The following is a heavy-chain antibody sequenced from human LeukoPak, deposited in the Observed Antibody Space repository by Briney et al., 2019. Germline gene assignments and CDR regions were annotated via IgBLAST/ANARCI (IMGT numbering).Heavy chain of an antibody. CDR3: ARGPYYDFWSGPDFDY. Sequence: SGGSLRLSCAASGFTFSSYWMSWVRQAPGKGLEWVANIKQDGSEKYYVDSVKGRFTISRDNAKNSLYLQMNSLRAEDTAVYYCARGPYYDFWSGPDFDYWGQGTLVTVSS. J-gene: IGHJ4*02. CDR1: GFTFSSYW. D-gene: IGHD3-3*01. CDR2: IKQDGSEK. V-gene: IGHV3-7*05.